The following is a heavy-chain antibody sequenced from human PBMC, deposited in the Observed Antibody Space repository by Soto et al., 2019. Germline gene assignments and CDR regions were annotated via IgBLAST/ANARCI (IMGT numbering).Heavy chain of an antibody. CDR2: INHSGSS. J-gene: IGHJ4*02. CDR3: ARGAGGSSSYIDY. CDR1: GGSFSGYF. D-gene: IGHD6-19*01. Sequence: PSKTLSLTCAVYGGSFSGYFWTWIRQPPGKGLEWIGEINHSGSSNYNPSLKSRLTISVDTSKSQFSLKLSSVTAADTAVYYCARGAGGSSSYIDYWGQGTLVTVSS. V-gene: IGHV4-34*01.